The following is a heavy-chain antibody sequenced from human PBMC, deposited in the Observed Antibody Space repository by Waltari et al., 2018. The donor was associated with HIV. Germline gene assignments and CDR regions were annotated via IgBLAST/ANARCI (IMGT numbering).Heavy chain of an antibody. CDR3: ALNYYDSSRHYYYYGMDV. CDR1: GYTFTSYD. CDR2: MNPHNGNT. Sequence: QVQLVQSGAEVKKPGASVKVSCKASGYTFTSYDINWVRQATGQGLEWMGWMNPHNGNTGYAQKFQGRITMTRNTSRSTAYKELSSLRSEDTAVYYCALNYYDSSRHYYYYGMDVLGQGTTVTVSS. V-gene: IGHV1-8*01. D-gene: IGHD3-22*01. J-gene: IGHJ6*02.